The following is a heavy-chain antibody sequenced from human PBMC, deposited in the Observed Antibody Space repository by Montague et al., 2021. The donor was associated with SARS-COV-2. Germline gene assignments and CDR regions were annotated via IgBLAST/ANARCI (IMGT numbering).Heavy chain of an antibody. V-gene: IGHV3-15*01. Sequence: SLRLSCAASGFTFSNAWMSWVRQAPGKGLEWVGRIKSKTDGGTTDYAAPVKGRFTISRDDSKNTLYLQMNSLKTEDTAVYYCTTANWGSPSWFDPWGQGTPVTVSS. CDR2: IKSKTDGGTT. D-gene: IGHD7-27*01. CDR1: GFTFSNAW. CDR3: TTANWGSPSWFDP. J-gene: IGHJ5*02.